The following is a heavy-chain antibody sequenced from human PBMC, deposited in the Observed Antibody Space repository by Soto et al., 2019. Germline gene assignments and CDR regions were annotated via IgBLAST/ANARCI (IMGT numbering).Heavy chain of an antibody. V-gene: IGHV1-69*06. J-gene: IGHJ4*02. CDR1: GGTLSSFINYP. CDR3: ASRDTSGFFRYFDN. D-gene: IGHD3-3*01. Sequence: QMQLVQSGAEVKKPGSSVKVSCKASGGTLSSFINYPINCVRQAPGQGLEWMGGIVPNVGTVNYAQKFQGRVTITADKSTGTAYMELSRLRSEDTALYYCASRDTSGFFRYFDNWGQGTLVTVSS. CDR2: IVPNVGTV.